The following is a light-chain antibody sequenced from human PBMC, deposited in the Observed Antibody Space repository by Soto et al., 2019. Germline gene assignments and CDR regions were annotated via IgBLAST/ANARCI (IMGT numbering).Light chain of an antibody. V-gene: IGKV2-30*01. CDR3: MQGRHWPPT. J-gene: IGKJ1*01. Sequence: DVVMTQSPLSLPVTLGQPASISCRSSRSLVYSDGNAYLNWFHQRPGQSPRRLIYKASNRDSGVPDRFSGSGSGTDFTLHINRVEAEDVGVYYCMQGRHWPPTFGRGTRVEIE. CDR1: RSLVYSDGNAY. CDR2: KAS.